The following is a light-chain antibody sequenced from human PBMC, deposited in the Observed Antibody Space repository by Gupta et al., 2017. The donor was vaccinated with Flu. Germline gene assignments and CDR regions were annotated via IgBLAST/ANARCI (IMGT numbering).Light chain of an antibody. J-gene: IGKJ2*01. CDR3: LQDVHWPYT. CDR2: RVS. Sequence: SCGTSQSRVSSSSVAYLDWFQQRPGKAPKCLIYRVSSWESGVPDRFSGSGSGADFTLKINGVEADDFGIYYCLQDVHWPYTFGQGTKLEIK. CDR1: QSRVSSSSVAY. V-gene: IGKV2D-30*01.